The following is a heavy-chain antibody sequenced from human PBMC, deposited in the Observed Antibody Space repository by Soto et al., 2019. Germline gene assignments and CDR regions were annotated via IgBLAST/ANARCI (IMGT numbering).Heavy chain of an antibody. V-gene: IGHV3-30*03. CDR2: ISYDGSNK. Sequence: PGGSLRLSCAAAGFTFSSNGMHWVRQAPGKGLEWVALISYDGSNKYYGDSVKGRFTISRDNAKNTLYLQMNSLRAEDTAVYYCASGGSSLNFDSWGQGTLVTVSS. D-gene: IGHD6-6*01. J-gene: IGHJ4*02. CDR1: GFTFSSNG. CDR3: ASGGSSLNFDS.